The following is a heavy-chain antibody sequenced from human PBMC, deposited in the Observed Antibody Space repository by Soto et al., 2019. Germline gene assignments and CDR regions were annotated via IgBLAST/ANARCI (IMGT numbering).Heavy chain of an antibody. CDR1: GGSISSSSYY. J-gene: IGHJ5*02. Sequence: QLQLQESGPGLVKPSETLSLTCTVSGGSISSSSYYWGWIRQPPGKGLEWIGSIYYSGSTYYNPSLKSRVTISVDTSKNQFSLKLSSVTAADTAVYYCARLKAVTIVWFDPWGQGTLVTVSS. V-gene: IGHV4-39*01. CDR2: IYYSGST. D-gene: IGHD4-4*01. CDR3: ARLKAVTIVWFDP.